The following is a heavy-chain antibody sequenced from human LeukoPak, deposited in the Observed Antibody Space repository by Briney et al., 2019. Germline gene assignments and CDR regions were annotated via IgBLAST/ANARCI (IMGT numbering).Heavy chain of an antibody. CDR2: IYHSGST. D-gene: IGHD5-18*01. CDR1: GGSISSSNW. Sequence: SGTLSLTCAVSGGSISSSNWWSWVRQPPGKGLEWIGEIYHSGSTNYNPSLKSRVTISVDTSKNQFSLRLISVTAADTAVYYCARTKDTAMVRGFDYWGQGTLVTVSS. J-gene: IGHJ4*02. CDR3: ARTKDTAMVRGFDY. V-gene: IGHV4-4*02.